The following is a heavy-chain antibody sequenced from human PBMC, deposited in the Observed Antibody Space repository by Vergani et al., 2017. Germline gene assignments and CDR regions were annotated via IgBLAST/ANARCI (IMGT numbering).Heavy chain of an antibody. CDR1: GFTFDDYA. V-gene: IGHV3-9*01. Sequence: EVQLVESGGGLVQPGRSLRLSCAASGFTFDDYAMHWVRQAPGKGLEWVSGISWNSGSIGYADSVKGRFTISRYNAKNSLYLQMNSLRAEDTALYYCAKDIRLTAMVTYGMDVWGQGTTVTVSS. CDR2: ISWNSGSI. D-gene: IGHD5-18*01. J-gene: IGHJ6*02. CDR3: AKDIRLTAMVTYGMDV.